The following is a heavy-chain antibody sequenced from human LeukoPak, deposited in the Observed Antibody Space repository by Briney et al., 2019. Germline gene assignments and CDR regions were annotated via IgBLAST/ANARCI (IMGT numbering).Heavy chain of an antibody. Sequence: GGSLRLSCAASGFTFSSYAMSWVRQAPGKGLEWVSAISGSGGSTYYADSVEGRFTISRDNSKNTLYLQMNSLRAEDTAVYYCAKDLGDYYDSSGSQYNWFDPWGQGALVTVSS. D-gene: IGHD3-22*01. CDR1: GFTFSSYA. CDR3: AKDLGDYYDSSGSQYNWFDP. J-gene: IGHJ5*02. V-gene: IGHV3-23*01. CDR2: ISGSGGST.